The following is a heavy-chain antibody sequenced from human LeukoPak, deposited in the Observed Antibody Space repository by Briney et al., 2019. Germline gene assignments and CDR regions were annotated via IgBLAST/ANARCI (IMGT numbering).Heavy chain of an antibody. Sequence: PGGSLRLSCAASGFTFSSYAMSWVRQAPGKGLEWVSGIIGSGGATYHADSVKGRFTISRDNAKNTLHLQMNSLRAEDTAIYYCAKAQSYYYDTSGYYCYFDYWGQGTLVTVSS. D-gene: IGHD3-22*01. J-gene: IGHJ4*02. V-gene: IGHV3-23*01. CDR3: AKAQSYYYDTSGYYCYFDY. CDR1: GFTFSSYA. CDR2: IIGSGGAT.